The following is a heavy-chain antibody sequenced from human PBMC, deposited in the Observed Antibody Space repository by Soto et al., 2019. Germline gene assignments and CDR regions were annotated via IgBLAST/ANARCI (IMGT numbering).Heavy chain of an antibody. J-gene: IGHJ4*02. CDR2: ISYDGSNK. Sequence: PGGSLRLSCAASGFTFSSYGMHWVRQAPGKGLEWVAVISYDGSNKYYADSVKGRFTISRDNSKNTLYLQMNSLRAEDTAVYYCAKDHGLGLTRTTDSYFDYWGQGTLVTVSS. D-gene: IGHD1-7*01. CDR1: GFTFSSYG. V-gene: IGHV3-30*18. CDR3: AKDHGLGLTRTTDSYFDY.